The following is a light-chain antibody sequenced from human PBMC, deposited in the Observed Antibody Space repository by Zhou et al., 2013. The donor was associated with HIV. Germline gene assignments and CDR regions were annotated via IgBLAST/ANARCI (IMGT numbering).Light chain of an antibody. V-gene: IGKV1-5*03. J-gene: IGKJ4*01. CDR3: QQYNSYPLS. CDR2: KAS. CDR1: QSISAW. Sequence: DIQMTQSPSSVSASVGDRVTITCRASQSISAWLAWYQQKPGEAPKALIYKASTLESGVPSRFSGSGSGTQFTLTISSLQPDDFATYYCQQYNSYPLSFGGGTKVEIK.